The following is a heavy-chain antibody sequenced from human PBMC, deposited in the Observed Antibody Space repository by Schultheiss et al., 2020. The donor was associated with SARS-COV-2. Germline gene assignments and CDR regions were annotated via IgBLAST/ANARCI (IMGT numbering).Heavy chain of an antibody. V-gene: IGHV3-30*03. CDR1: AFSFSSYG. CDR2: ISYDGSNK. J-gene: IGHJ6*03. Sequence: GGSLRLSCTASAFSFSSYGMHWVRQAPGKGLEWVAVISYDGSNKYYADSVKGRFTFSRDNSKNTLYLQMNSLKTEDTAVYYCTTDPDYYDILTGYRDFYYYYYMDVWGKGTTVTVSS. D-gene: IGHD3-9*01. CDR3: TTDPDYYDILTGYRDFYYYYYMDV.